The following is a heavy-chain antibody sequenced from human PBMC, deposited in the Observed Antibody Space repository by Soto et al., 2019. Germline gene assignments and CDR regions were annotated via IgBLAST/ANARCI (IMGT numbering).Heavy chain of an antibody. V-gene: IGHV4-59*08. CDR1: RGSISGYF. Sequence: SETLSLTCTVSRGSISGYFWSWVRQPPGKGLEWIGYIYYSGNTKNNPSLMSRVTISVDTSKNQFSLKMSSVTAADTAVYYCASRHSSPYFDYWGQGTLVTVSS. CDR2: IYYSGNT. D-gene: IGHD6-13*01. CDR3: ASRHSSPYFDY. J-gene: IGHJ4*01.